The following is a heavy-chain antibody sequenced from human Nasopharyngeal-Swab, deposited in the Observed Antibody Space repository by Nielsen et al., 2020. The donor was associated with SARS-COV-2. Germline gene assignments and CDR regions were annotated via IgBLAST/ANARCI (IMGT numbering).Heavy chain of an antibody. CDR1: GFTFSSYW. D-gene: IGHD1-1*01. J-gene: IGHJ3*02. CDR3: AKGQRTSGTRAFDI. V-gene: IGHV3-48*01. CDR2: ISSAGTSI. Sequence: GESLKISCAATGFTFSSYWMNWVRQAPGKGLEWVSYISSAGTSIYYADSVKGRFTISRDNAKDSLYMQMNSLRAEDTAVYYCAKGQRTSGTRAFDIWGQGTMVTVSS.